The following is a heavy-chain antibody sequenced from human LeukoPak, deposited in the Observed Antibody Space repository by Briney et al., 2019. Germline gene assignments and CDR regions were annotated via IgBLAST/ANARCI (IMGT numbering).Heavy chain of an antibody. V-gene: IGHV1-2*02. Sequence: GASVKVSCKASGYTFTGYYMHWVRQAPGQGLEWMGWINPNSGGTNYAQKFQGRVTMTRDTSISTAYMELSRLRSDDTAVYYCAREGIAAHTEDWFDPWGQGTLVTVSS. CDR1: GYTFTGYY. D-gene: IGHD6-13*01. CDR2: INPNSGGT. CDR3: AREGIAAHTEDWFDP. J-gene: IGHJ5*02.